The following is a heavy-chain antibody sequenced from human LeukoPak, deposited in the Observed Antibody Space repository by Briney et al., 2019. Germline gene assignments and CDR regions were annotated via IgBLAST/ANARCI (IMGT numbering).Heavy chain of an antibody. CDR2: IYSGGST. CDR1: GFTVSSNY. V-gene: IGHV3-53*01. D-gene: IGHD6-6*01. J-gene: IGHJ6*03. Sequence: GGSVRLSCAASGFTVSSNYMSWVRQAPGKGLEWVSVIYSGGSTYYADSVKGRFTISRDNSKNTLYLQMNSLRAEDTAVYYCARETAIAARPYYYMDVWGKGTTVTVS. CDR3: ARETAIAARPYYYMDV.